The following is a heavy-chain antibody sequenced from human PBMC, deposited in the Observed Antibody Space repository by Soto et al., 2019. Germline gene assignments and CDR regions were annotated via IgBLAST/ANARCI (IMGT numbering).Heavy chain of an antibody. CDR3: AKVDCSSTSCYLPYYGMDV. CDR2: ISSSSSYI. Sequence: GGSLRLSCAASGFTFSSYSMNWVRQAPGKGLEWVSSISSSSSYIYYADSVKGRFTISRDNAKNSLYLQMNSLRAEDTAVYYCAKVDCSSTSCYLPYYGMDVWGQGTTVTVSS. D-gene: IGHD2-2*01. CDR1: GFTFSSYS. V-gene: IGHV3-21*01. J-gene: IGHJ6*02.